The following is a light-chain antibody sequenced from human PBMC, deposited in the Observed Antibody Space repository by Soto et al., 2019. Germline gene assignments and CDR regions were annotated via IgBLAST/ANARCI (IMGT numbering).Light chain of an antibody. CDR3: SSYISSSTYV. CDR1: SSEIGRYNY. J-gene: IGLJ1*01. CDR2: DVS. Sequence: QSALTQPASVSGSPGQSITISCIGTSSEIGRYNYVSWYQQYPGKAPKFIIYDVSNRPSGVSNRFSGSKSGNTASLSISVLQVEDEADYYCSSYISSSTYVFGTGTKVTVL. V-gene: IGLV2-14*01.